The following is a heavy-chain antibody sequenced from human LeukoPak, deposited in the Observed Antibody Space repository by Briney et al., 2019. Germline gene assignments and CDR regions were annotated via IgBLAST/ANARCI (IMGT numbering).Heavy chain of an antibody. CDR2: ISADGRNT. J-gene: IGHJ4*02. CDR3: AKALYCGGDCYNY. Sequence: GGSLRLSCAASGFTFSHYGMSWVRQAPGKGLEWVSAISADGRNTHYADSVRGRFTISRDNSKNTLSLQMDSLGADDTAVYYCAKALYCGGDCYNYWGQGTLVTVSS. CDR1: GFTFSHYG. D-gene: IGHD2-21*02. V-gene: IGHV3-23*01.